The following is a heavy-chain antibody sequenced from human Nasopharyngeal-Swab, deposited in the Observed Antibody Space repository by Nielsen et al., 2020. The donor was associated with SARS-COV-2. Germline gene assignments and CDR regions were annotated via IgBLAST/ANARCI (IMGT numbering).Heavy chain of an antibody. V-gene: IGHV3-7*05. CDR3: ARDPYDYVWGSYRYGDY. CDR1: GFTFSSYW. Sequence: GRPLRLSFAASGFTFSSYWLSWARQAPGKGLEGVANIKKEGSEKYYVDSGKGRFTISRDNAKNSLYLQMNSLRAEDTAVYYCARDPYDYVWGSYRYGDYWGQGTLVTVSS. D-gene: IGHD3-16*02. CDR2: IKKEGSEK. J-gene: IGHJ4*02.